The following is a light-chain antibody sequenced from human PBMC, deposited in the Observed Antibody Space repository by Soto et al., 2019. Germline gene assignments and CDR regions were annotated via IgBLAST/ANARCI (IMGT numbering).Light chain of an antibody. CDR3: QQLYGSPYT. CDR2: AAS. V-gene: IGKV1-9*01. J-gene: IGKJ2*01. CDR1: QGIRRS. Sequence: DIRVTQSPSFLSASVGDTVTITCRASQGIRRSFAWYQQTPGKAPKLLINAASTLQSGVPPRFSGSGSGTEFTLTISSLQPEDFATYYCQQLYGSPYTFGQGTKLDIK.